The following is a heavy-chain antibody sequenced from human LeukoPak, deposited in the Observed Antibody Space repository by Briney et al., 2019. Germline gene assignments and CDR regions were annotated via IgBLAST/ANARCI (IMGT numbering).Heavy chain of an antibody. V-gene: IGHV4-59*01. CDR1: GGSISSYY. CDR3: ARAPSITIFGVVIPDAFDI. J-gene: IGHJ3*02. D-gene: IGHD3-3*01. CDR2: IYYSGST. Sequence: PSETLSLTCTVSGGSISSYYWSWIRQPPGKGLEWIGYIYYSGSTNYNPSLKSRVTISVDTSKNQFSLKLSSVTAADTAVYYCARAPSITIFGVVIPDAFDIWGQGTVVTVSS.